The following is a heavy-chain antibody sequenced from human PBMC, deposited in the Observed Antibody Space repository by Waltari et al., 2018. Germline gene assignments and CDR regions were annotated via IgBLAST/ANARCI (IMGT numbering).Heavy chain of an antibody. J-gene: IGHJ4*02. CDR1: GFTFGSFW. V-gene: IGHV3-74*02. Sequence: VQLVESGGGVVQPGGSLRLSCAASGFTFGSFWMHWVRQVSGKGLVWVSSISDDGSRIGYADSVKGRFTISRDNAKNTLYLQMNRLRGDDTAVYYCVRGFSTSPSSYWGQGALVTVSS. CDR2: ISDDGSRI. D-gene: IGHD2-2*01. CDR3: VRGFSTSPSSY.